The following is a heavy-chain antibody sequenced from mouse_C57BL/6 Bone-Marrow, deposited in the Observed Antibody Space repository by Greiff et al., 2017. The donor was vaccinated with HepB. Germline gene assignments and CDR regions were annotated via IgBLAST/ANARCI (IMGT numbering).Heavy chain of an antibody. D-gene: IGHD2-3*01. CDR3: ARDDDYLAWFAY. J-gene: IGHJ3*01. CDR2: IYPGSGST. Sequence: QVQLKQPGAELVKPGASVKMSCKASGYTFTSYWITWVKQRPGQGLEWIGDIYPGSGSTNYNEKFKSKATLTVDTASSTAYMQLSSLTSEDSAVYYCARDDDYLAWFAYWGQVTLVTVSA. V-gene: IGHV1-55*01. CDR1: GYTFTSYW.